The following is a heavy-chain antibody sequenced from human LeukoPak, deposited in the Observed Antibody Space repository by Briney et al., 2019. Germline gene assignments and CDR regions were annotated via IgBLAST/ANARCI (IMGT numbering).Heavy chain of an antibody. CDR2: ISGSGGST. Sequence: GGSLRLSCAASGFTFSSYAMSWVRQAPGKGLEWVSAISGSGGSTYYADSVKGRFTISRDNSKNTLYLQMNSLRAEDTAVYYCAKDLIRGVDTMIEVDYYGMDVWGQGTTVTVSS. CDR3: AKDLIRGVDTMIEVDYYGMDV. J-gene: IGHJ6*02. V-gene: IGHV3-23*01. CDR1: GFTFSSYA. D-gene: IGHD3-22*01.